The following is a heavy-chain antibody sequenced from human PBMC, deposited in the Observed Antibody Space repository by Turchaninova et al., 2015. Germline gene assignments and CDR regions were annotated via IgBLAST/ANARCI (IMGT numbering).Heavy chain of an antibody. CDR1: GLTLSTYD. Sequence: EVQLLESGGGLVQPGGSVRLSCAASGLTLSTYDMRWVRKDPGGGVEWVSTIFYGGTMLAGSGTDSADSWHDQCRQFKGQAKNALYLQMNILTAEDRSLYYCAKAAGRSSYYMDVWGTGTTVTVSS. CDR3: AKAAGRSSYYMDV. CDR2: IFYGGTMLAGSGT. J-gene: IGHJ6*03. D-gene: IGHD6-13*01. V-gene: IGHV3-23*01.